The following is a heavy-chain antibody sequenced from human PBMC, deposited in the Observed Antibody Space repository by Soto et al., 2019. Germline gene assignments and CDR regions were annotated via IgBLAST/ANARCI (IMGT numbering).Heavy chain of an antibody. J-gene: IGHJ6*02. V-gene: IGHV3-48*01. CDR3: AREGVYGYLMDV. Sequence: EVQLVESGGGLVQPGGSLRLSCAASGFTFSTSGMNWVRQAPGKGLEWVSYISSGSSTMYYADSVKGRFTVSRDNAKNSLYRQMNSLRAEDTAVYYCAREGVYGYLMDVWGQGTTVTVSS. D-gene: IGHD6-25*01. CDR1: GFTFSTSG. CDR2: ISSGSSTM.